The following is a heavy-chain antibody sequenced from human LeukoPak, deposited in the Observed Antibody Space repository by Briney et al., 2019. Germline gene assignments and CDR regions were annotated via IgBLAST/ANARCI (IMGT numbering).Heavy chain of an antibody. CDR1: GSIFSGYW. J-gene: IGHJ4*02. V-gene: IGHV5-51*01. Sequence: GESLKISCKGSGSIFSGYWIAWVRQLPGEGLEWMGAIYPDDSRTKYSPSLQGQVTISADRSISTAYLQWSSLKASDTAIYYCARRVYGSESFYYFDYWGQATLVTVSS. CDR3: ARRVYGSESFYYFDY. D-gene: IGHD3-10*01. CDR2: IYPDDSRT.